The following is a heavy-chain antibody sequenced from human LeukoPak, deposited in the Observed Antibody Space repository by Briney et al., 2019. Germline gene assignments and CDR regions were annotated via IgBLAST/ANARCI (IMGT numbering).Heavy chain of an antibody. J-gene: IGHJ3*02. Sequence: PGGSVRLSCAASGLTVSSSYMSWVRQAPGKGLEWVSIIYNDGSTYYADSMKGRFTISRDNSKNTLYLQVNSLRAEDTAMYYCARNILFAFDIWGQGTMVTVS. D-gene: IGHD2/OR15-2a*01. CDR3: ARNILFAFDI. CDR1: GLTVSSSY. CDR2: IYNDGST. V-gene: IGHV3-53*01.